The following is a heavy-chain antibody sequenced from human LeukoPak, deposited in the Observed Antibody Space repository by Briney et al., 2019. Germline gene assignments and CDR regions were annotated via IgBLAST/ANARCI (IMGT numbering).Heavy chain of an antibody. V-gene: IGHV3-21*01. CDR2: ISSSSSYI. CDR3: ARDRGAYYYDSSGYYYGTFDI. J-gene: IGHJ3*02. Sequence: GGSLRLSWAASGXTFSSYSMNWVRQAPGKGLEWVSSISSSSSYIYYADSVKGRFTISRDNAKNSLYLQMNSLRAEDTAVYYCARDRGAYYYDSSGYYYGTFDIWGQGTMVTVSS. D-gene: IGHD3-22*01. CDR1: GXTFSSYS.